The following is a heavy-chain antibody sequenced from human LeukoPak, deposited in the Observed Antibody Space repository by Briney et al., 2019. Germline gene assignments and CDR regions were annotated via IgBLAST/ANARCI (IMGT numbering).Heavy chain of an antibody. J-gene: IGHJ4*02. D-gene: IGHD6-13*01. CDR2: IKTKTNSYAT. V-gene: IGHV3-73*01. Sequence: GSLRLSCAASGFTFSGSAIHWVRQASGKGLEWVGRIKTKTNSYATAYAASVKGRFTISRDDAKNTAYLQMNSLKSEDTAVYYCTIEYSSSWYLDYWGQGTLVTVSS. CDR3: TIEYSSSWYLDY. CDR1: GFTFSGSA.